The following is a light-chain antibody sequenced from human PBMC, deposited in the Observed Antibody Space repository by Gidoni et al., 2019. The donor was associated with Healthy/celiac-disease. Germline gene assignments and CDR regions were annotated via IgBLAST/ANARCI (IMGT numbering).Light chain of an antibody. V-gene: IGKV3-11*01. CDR1: QSVSSY. Sequence: EIVLTQSPATLSLSPGERATLSCRASQSVSSYLAWYQQKPGQAPRLLIYDASNRATGIPARFSGSGSGTDFTLTISSLEPVDFAVYYCQQRSNWPPLFXGXTKVEIK. CDR3: QQRSNWPPL. J-gene: IGKJ4*01. CDR2: DAS.